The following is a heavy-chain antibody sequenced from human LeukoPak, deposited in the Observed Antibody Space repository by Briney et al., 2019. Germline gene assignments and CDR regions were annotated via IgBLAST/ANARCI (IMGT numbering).Heavy chain of an antibody. J-gene: IGHJ5*02. CDR2: IYPSGST. V-gene: IGHV4-4*07. Sequence: SETLSLTCTVSGGSISSYYWTWIRQPAGKGLEWIGRIYPSGSTNYNPSLKSRVTTSVDTSKNQFSLKLSSVTAADTAVYYCARAGPRYCSSTSCYDGWFDPWGQGTLVTVSS. CDR1: GGSISSYY. CDR3: ARAGPRYCSSTSCYDGWFDP. D-gene: IGHD2-2*01.